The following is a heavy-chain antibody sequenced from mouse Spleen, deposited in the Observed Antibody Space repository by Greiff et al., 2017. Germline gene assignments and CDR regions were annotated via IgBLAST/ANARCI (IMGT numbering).Heavy chain of an antibody. CDR2: INPYNGGT. D-gene: IGHD2-4*01. Sequence: VQLKQSGPELVKPGASVKISCKASGYTFTDYYMNWVKQSHGKSLEWIGVINPYNGGTSYNQKFTGKATLTVDKSSSTAYMELNSLTSEDSAVYYCARFYDYDGAWFAYWGQGTLVTVSA. J-gene: IGHJ3*01. V-gene: IGHV1-19*01. CDR3: ARFYDYDGAWFAY. CDR1: GYTFTDYY.